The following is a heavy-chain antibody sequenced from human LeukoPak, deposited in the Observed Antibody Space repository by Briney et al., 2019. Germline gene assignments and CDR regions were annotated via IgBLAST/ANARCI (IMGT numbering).Heavy chain of an antibody. V-gene: IGHV3-11*04. Sequence: GGSLRLSCAASGFTFSEYYMSWIRQAPGKGLEWVSYISTSGTTIYYADSVKGRFTISRDNAKNSLYLQMNSLRADDTAVYYCAELGITMIGGVWGKGTTVTISS. D-gene: IGHD3-10*02. CDR2: ISTSGTTI. CDR3: AELGITMIGGV. CDR1: GFTFSEYY. J-gene: IGHJ6*04.